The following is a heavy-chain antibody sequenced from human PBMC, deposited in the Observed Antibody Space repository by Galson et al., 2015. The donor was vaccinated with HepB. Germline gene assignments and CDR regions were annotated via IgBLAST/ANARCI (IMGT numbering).Heavy chain of an antibody. J-gene: IGHJ6*02. V-gene: IGHV5-51*01. CDR3: SRRHYYSYVMDV. CDR2: IYPGASDT. Sequence: QSGAEVKKPGESLKISCTASGYMFTTYWIGWVRQMPGKGLEWMGIIYPGASDTRYSPSFQGQVTISADKSISTAYLHWGSLKASDTAMYYCSRRHYYSYVMDVWGQGTTVTVS. CDR1: GYMFTTYW.